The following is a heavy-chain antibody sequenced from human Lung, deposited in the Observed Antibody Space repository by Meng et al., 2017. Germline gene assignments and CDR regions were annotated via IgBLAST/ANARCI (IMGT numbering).Heavy chain of an antibody. CDR3: ARGSYQPLLLSALDY. Sequence: EVQLVESGGGLVKPGGSLRLSCAASAFTFSDYSMNWVRQAPGKGREWVSFISNTGKYIYYADSVKGRFTITRDNAKNSLYLQINSLRAEDTAVDYCARGSYQPLLLSALDYWGQGTLVTVSS. V-gene: IGHV3-21*01. CDR2: ISNTGKYI. D-gene: IGHD2-15*01. J-gene: IGHJ4*02. CDR1: AFTFSDYS.